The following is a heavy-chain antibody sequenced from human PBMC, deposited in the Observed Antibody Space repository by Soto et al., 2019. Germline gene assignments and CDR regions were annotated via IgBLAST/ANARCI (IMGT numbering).Heavy chain of an antibody. D-gene: IGHD3-22*01. CDR1: GGSVSTYY. J-gene: IGHJ3*02. CDR2: IYYSGST. CDR3: ARTYDDSGPNSGGYGFDI. Sequence: QVQLQESGPGLVKPSETLSLTCTVSGGSVSTYYWSWIRQPPGKGLEWIAYIYYSGSTSYNPSLKSRVTISVDTSKNHFSLKLSSVTAADTAVYYCARTYDDSGPNSGGYGFDIWGQGTMVNVSS. V-gene: IGHV4-59*02.